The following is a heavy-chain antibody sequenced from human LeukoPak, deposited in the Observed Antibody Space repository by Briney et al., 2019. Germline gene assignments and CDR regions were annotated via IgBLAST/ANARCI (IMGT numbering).Heavy chain of an antibody. CDR1: GGSISSGGYY. V-gene: IGHV4-30-2*01. D-gene: IGHD1/OR15-1a*01. J-gene: IGHJ6*02. CDR3: ARQKWEQQGRDYYFNGLDV. CDR2: IYHSGST. Sequence: SETLSLTCTVSGGSISSGGYYWSWIRQPPGKGLEWIGYIYHSGSTYYNPSLKSRVTISVDRSKNQFSLKLSSVTAADTAVYYCARQKWEQQGRDYYFNGLDVWGPGTTVIVSS.